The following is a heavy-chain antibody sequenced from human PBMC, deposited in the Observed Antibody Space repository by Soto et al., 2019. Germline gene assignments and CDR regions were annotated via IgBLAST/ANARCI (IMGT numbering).Heavy chain of an antibody. Sequence: SETLSLTCTVSGGSISSSSYYWGWIRQPPGKGLEWIGSIYYSGSTYYNPSLKSRVTISVDTSKNQFSLKLSPVTAADTAVYYCARHSFLYGPENWFDPWGQGTLVTVSS. D-gene: IGHD3-10*01. J-gene: IGHJ5*02. V-gene: IGHV4-39*01. CDR1: GGSISSSSYY. CDR3: ARHSFLYGPENWFDP. CDR2: IYYSGST.